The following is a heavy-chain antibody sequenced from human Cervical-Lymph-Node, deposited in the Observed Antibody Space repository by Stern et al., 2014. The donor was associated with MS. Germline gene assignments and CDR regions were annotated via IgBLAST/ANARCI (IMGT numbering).Heavy chain of an antibody. J-gene: IGHJ4*02. CDR3: TARGYHYGDDGYYSFDY. D-gene: IGHD2-21*01. V-gene: IGHV3-15*01. Sequence: EVQLVESGGGLIKPGGSLRLSCAASGFTFNSAWMNWVRQAPGKGLEWVGRVRSKAEGGTADYTAPVKGRFTISRDDSNATVSLQMNSLNTDDTAVYYCTARGYHYGDDGYYSFDYWGPGTQVTVSS. CDR1: GFTFNSAW. CDR2: VRSKAEGGTA.